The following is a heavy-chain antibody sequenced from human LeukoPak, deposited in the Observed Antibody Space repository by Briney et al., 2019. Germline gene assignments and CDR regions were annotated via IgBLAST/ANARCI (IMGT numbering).Heavy chain of an antibody. V-gene: IGHV3-66*01. CDR3: ARARYFDWLAPYYFDY. J-gene: IGHJ4*02. D-gene: IGHD3-9*01. CDR2: IYSGGST. Sequence: GGSLRLSCAASGFTVSSNYMSWVRQAPGKGLEWVSVIYSGGSTYYADSVKSRFTISRDNSKNTLYLQMNSLRAEDTAVYYCARARYFDWLAPYYFDYWGQGTLVTVSS. CDR1: GFTVSSNY.